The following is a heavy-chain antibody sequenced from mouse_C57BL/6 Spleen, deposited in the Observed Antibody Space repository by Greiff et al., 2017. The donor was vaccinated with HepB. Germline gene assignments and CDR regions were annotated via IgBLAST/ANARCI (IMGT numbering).Heavy chain of an antibody. J-gene: IGHJ2*01. V-gene: IGHV1-64*01. CDR2: IHPNSGST. Sequence: QVQLQQPGAELVKPGASVKLSCKASGYTFTSYWMHWVKQRPGQGLEWIGMIHPNSGSTNYNEKFKSKATLTVDKSSSTAYMQLSSLTSEDSAVYYCARERGYDYDYFDDWGQGTTLTVSS. CDR3: ARERGYDYDYFDD. CDR1: GYTFTSYW. D-gene: IGHD2-4*01.